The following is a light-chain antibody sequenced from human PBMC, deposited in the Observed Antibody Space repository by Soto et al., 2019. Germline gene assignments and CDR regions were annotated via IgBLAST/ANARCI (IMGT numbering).Light chain of an antibody. Sequence: QSALTQPASVSGSPGQSITISCTGTSSDVGGYNYVSWYQQHPGKAPKLMIYDVSNRPSGVSNRFSGSKSGNPASLTISGLQAEDEADYSCSSYTSSSTLVVFGGGTKLTVL. J-gene: IGLJ2*01. CDR1: SSDVGGYNY. CDR3: SSYTSSSTLVV. CDR2: DVS. V-gene: IGLV2-14*01.